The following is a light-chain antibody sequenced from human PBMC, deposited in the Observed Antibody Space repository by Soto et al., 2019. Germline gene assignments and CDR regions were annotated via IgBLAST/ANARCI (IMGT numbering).Light chain of an antibody. V-gene: IGKV1-17*01. CDR1: QGIRNA. Sequence: DIQMTQSPSSLFASVGDRVTVTCRASQGIRNALGWYQQKPGKAPKRLIYGAFNLQSGVPSRFSGSGSETEFTLTISSLQPEDSATYYCLQNNGFPPTFGQGTKVEIK. CDR2: GAF. J-gene: IGKJ1*01. CDR3: LQNNGFPPT.